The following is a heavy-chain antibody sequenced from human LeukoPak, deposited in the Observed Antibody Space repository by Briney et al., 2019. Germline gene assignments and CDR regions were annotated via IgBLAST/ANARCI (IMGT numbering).Heavy chain of an antibody. J-gene: IGHJ4*02. V-gene: IGHV3-30*02. CDR2: IRYDGSNK. CDR1: GFTFSSYG. Sequence: PGRSLRLSCAASGFTFSSYGMHWVRQAPGKGLEWVAFIRYDGSNKYYADSVKGRFTISRDNSKNTLYLQMNSLRAEDTAVYYCAGIAVAGYDYWGQGTLVTVSS. CDR3: AGIAVAGYDY. D-gene: IGHD6-19*01.